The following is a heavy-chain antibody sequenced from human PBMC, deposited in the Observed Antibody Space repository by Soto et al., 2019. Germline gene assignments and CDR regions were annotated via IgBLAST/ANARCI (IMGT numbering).Heavy chain of an antibody. V-gene: IGHV3-48*01. D-gene: IGHD6-19*01. CDR2: ISSSSSTI. J-gene: IGHJ3*02. Sequence: LRLSCAASGFTFSSYSMNWVRQAPGKGLEWVSYISSSSSTIYYADSVKGQFTISRDNAKNSLYLQMNSLRAEDTAVYYCARGGYSSGWYGPFAFDIWGQGTMVTVSS. CDR3: ARGGYSSGWYGPFAFDI. CDR1: GFTFSSYS.